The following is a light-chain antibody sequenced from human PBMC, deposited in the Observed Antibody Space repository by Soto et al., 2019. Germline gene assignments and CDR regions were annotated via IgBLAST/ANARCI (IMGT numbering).Light chain of an antibody. CDR2: EVT. Sequence: QSALTQPPSVSGSPGQSVTISCTGTSSDVGSYSRVSWYQQPPGTAPKLIIYEVTHRPSGVPDRFSGSKSGNTASLTISGLQAEDEADYYCASYTSSNTYVVGTGTKLTVL. CDR1: SSDVGSYSR. J-gene: IGLJ1*01. CDR3: ASYTSSNTYV. V-gene: IGLV2-18*02.